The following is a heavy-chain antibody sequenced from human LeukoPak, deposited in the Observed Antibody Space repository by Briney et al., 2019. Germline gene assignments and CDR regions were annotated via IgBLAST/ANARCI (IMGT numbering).Heavy chain of an antibody. D-gene: IGHD5-18*01. CDR1: AGSISSYY. CDR2: IYYSGST. V-gene: IGHV4-59*01. CDR3: ARVRGYSYGYGWFDP. J-gene: IGHJ5*02. Sequence: SETLSLTCTVSAGSISSYYWSWIRQPPGKGLEWIGYIYYSGSTNYNPSLKSRVTISVDTSKNQFSLKLSSVTAADTAVYYCARVRGYSYGYGWFDPWGQGTLVTVSS.